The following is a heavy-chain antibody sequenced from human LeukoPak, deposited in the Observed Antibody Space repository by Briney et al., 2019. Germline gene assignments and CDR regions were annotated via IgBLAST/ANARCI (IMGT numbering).Heavy chain of an antibody. J-gene: IGHJ6*03. V-gene: IGHV4-59*12. CDR1: GGPINSYY. CDR2: IYYSGST. CDR3: ARDKTYYYDSSGYSKYMDV. D-gene: IGHD3-22*01. Sequence: SETLSLTCTVSGGPINSYYWSWIRQPPGKGLEWIGYIYYSGSTNYNPSLKSRVTMSVDTSKNQFSLKLSSVTAADTAVYYCARDKTYYYDSSGYSKYMDVWGKGTTVTISS.